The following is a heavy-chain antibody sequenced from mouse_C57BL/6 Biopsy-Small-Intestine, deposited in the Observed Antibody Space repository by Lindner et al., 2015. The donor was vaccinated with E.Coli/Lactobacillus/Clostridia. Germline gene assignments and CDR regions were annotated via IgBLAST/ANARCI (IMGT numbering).Heavy chain of an antibody. CDR2: INSGSSTI. Sequence: VQLQESGGGLVKPGGSRKLSCAASGFTFSDYGMHWVRQAPEKGLEWVAYINSGSSTIYYADTVKGRFTISRDNAKDTLFLQMTSLRSEDTAMYYCARPSYYSYAMDYWGQGTSVTVSS. CDR3: ARPSYYSYAMDY. D-gene: IGHD2-12*01. V-gene: IGHV5-17*01. J-gene: IGHJ4*01. CDR1: GFTFSDYG.